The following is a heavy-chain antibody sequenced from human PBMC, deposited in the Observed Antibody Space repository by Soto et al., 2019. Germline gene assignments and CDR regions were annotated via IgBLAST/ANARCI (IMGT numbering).Heavy chain of an antibody. V-gene: IGHV4-59*08. CDR3: ARRYGYSFDY. D-gene: IGHD1-1*01. Sequence: QVQLQESGPGLVKPSETLSLTCTVSGGSISSYYWSWIRQPPGKGLEWIGYIYYSGSTNYNPSLTXRVTIAVDTSKNQFSLKLSSVTAADTAVYYCARRYGYSFDYWGQGTLVTVSS. CDR2: IYYSGST. CDR1: GGSISSYY. J-gene: IGHJ4*02.